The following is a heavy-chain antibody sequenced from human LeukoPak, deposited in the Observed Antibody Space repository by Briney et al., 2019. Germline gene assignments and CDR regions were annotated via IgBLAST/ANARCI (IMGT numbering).Heavy chain of an antibody. CDR1: GFTFSSYS. Sequence: NTGGSLRLSCAASGFTFSSYSMNWVRQAPGKGLDWVSSISSSSSYIYYADSVKGRFTISRDNAKNSLYLQMNSLRAEDTAVYYCARARGIVVVTAAWDYWGQGTLVTVSS. D-gene: IGHD2-21*02. CDR2: ISSSSSYI. J-gene: IGHJ4*02. V-gene: IGHV3-21*01. CDR3: ARARGIVVVTAAWDY.